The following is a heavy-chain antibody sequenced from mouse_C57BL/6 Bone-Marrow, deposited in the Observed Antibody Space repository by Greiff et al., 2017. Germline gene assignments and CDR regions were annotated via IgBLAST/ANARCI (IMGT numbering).Heavy chain of an antibody. CDR2: IHPNSGST. Sequence: QVQLQQPGAELVKPGASVKLSCKASGYTFTSYWMHWVKQRPGQGLEWIGMIHPNSGSTNYNEKFKSKATLTVDKSSSTAYMQLSSLTSEDSAVYYCARGDYYGSPWLAFGGRGTLVPVSA. CDR3: ARGDYYGSPWLAF. V-gene: IGHV1-64*01. D-gene: IGHD1-1*01. CDR1: GYTFTSYW. J-gene: IGHJ3*01.